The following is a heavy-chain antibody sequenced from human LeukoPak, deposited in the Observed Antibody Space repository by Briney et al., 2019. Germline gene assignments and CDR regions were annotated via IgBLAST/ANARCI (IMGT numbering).Heavy chain of an antibody. CDR1: GFTFSSYW. D-gene: IGHD4/OR15-4a*01. J-gene: IGHJ4*02. Sequence: GGSLRLSCAASGFTFSSYWMSWVRQAPGKGLEWVANIKQNGSEKYYVDSVKGRFTISRDNAKNSLYLQMNSLRAEDTAVYYCARDMTMDQGSGLFDYWGQGTLVTVSS. CDR2: IKQNGSEK. V-gene: IGHV3-7*01. CDR3: ARDMTMDQGSGLFDY.